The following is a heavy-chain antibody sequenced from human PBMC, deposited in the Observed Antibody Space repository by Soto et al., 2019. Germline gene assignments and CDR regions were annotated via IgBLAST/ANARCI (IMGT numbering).Heavy chain of an antibody. D-gene: IGHD3-3*02. V-gene: IGHV1-69*12. J-gene: IGHJ6*02. CDR1: GGTFSTSA. CDR2: IMPVFATP. CDR3: ARDKDRQQLGGNYYYILDV. Sequence: QVQLMQSGAEVKKPGSSVKVSCKASGGTFSTSAISWVRQAPGEGLEWVGRIMPVFATPDYAQKFQGRVTTSADESTTTAYLELTSLTTDDTAVYYCARDKDRQQLGGNYYYILDVWGQGTAITVSS.